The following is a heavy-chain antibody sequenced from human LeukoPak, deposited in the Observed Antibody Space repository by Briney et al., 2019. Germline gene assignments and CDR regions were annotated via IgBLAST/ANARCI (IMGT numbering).Heavy chain of an antibody. D-gene: IGHD2/OR15-2a*01. J-gene: IGHJ4*02. V-gene: IGHV3-53*01. CDR2: IYSGGST. CDR1: GFTFSSYS. Sequence: PGRSLRLSCAASGFTFSSYSMNWVRQAPGKGLEWVSLIYSGGSTSYADSVKGRFTISRDNSKNTLYLQMNSLRAEDTAVYYCARNRQEVYFDSWGQGALVTVSS. CDR3: ARNRQEVYFDS.